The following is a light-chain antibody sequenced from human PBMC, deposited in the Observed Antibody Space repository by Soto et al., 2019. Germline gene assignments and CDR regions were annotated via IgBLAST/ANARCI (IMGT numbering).Light chain of an antibody. CDR3: SSYLSTSALG. Sequence: QSVLTQPASVSGSPGQSITISCTGTSSDIGTYNSVSWYQHHPGKAPNLIIHEVSNRPSGVSNRFSGSKSGNTASLTISGLQTEDEADYYCSSYLSTSALGFGGGTKLTVL. V-gene: IGLV2-14*01. J-gene: IGLJ3*02. CDR1: SSDIGTYNS. CDR2: EVS.